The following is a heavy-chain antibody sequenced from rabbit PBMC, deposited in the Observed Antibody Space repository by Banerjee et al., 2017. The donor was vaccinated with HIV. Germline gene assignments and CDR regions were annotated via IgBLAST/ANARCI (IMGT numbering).Heavy chain of an antibody. Sequence: QEQLVESGGGLVQPEGSLTLTCTASGLSFSSSYYMCWVRQAPGKGPEWIACIYNSSEITYYASWAKGRFTISKTSSTTVTLQMTSLTAADTATYFCARRDYDVSSYSYFDPWGPGTLVTVS. J-gene: IGHJ2*01. CDR3: ARRDYDVSSYSYFDP. CDR2: IYNSSEIT. CDR1: GLSFSSSYY. D-gene: IGHD8-1*01. V-gene: IGHV1S45*01.